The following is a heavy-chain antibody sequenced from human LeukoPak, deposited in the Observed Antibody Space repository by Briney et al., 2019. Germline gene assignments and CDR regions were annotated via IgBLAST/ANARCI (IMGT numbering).Heavy chain of an antibody. CDR3: ARDREWLLRGYFDY. D-gene: IGHD3-3*01. CDR1: GYTFSTYT. Sequence: ASVKVSCKASGYTFSTYTMHWVRQAPGQRLEWMGWINAGNGNTKYSQKFQGRVSITRDTSASTAYMEMSSLRCEDTAVYYCARDREWLLRGYFDYWGQGTLVTVSS. V-gene: IGHV1-3*01. J-gene: IGHJ4*02. CDR2: INAGNGNT.